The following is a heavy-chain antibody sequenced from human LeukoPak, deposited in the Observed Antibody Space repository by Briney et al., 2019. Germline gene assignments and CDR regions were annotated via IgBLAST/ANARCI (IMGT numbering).Heavy chain of an antibody. Sequence: PGGSLRLSCAASGFTVSGYGMHWVRQAPGKGLEWVADMPHDGSNKNYADSVKGRFTISRDDSKNTLYLQMNSLRAEDTAVYYCASVDTGVFDYWGQGTLVTVSS. CDR2: MPHDGSNK. D-gene: IGHD5-18*01. CDR1: GFTVSGYG. CDR3: ASVDTGVFDY. J-gene: IGHJ4*02. V-gene: IGHV3-30*03.